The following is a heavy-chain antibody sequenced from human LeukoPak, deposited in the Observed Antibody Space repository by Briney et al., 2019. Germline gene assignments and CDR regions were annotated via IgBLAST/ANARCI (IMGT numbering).Heavy chain of an antibody. V-gene: IGHV1-8*01. J-gene: IGHJ5*02. D-gene: IGHD2-2*02. CDR1: GYTFTSYH. CDR2: LNPSNGDT. CDR3: AKAGCSTTSCHTWFDP. Sequence: ASVKVSCKAAGYTFTSYHINWVRQATGQGHEWRGWLNPSNGDTVYAQKFEGRVTMTRDTSESSAYMELSSLKSEDTAVYYCAKAGCSTTSCHTWFDPWGQGTLVTVSS.